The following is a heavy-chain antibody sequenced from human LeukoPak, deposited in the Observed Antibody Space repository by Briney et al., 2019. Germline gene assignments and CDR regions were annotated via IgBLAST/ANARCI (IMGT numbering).Heavy chain of an antibody. CDR3: ARDSSSNWFDP. V-gene: IGHV3-23*01. D-gene: IGHD6-6*01. Sequence: GGSLRLSCAASGFTFSSNGMSWVRQAPGKGLEWVSVNSSSGSVTSYADSLKGRFTISRDHSKNMLYLQMNSLRVEDTAVYYCARDSSSNWFDPWGQGTLVTVSS. CDR1: GFTFSSNG. CDR2: NSSSGSVT. J-gene: IGHJ5*02.